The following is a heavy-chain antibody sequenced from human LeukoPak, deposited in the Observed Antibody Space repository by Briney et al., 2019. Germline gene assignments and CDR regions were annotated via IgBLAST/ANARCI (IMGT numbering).Heavy chain of an antibody. CDR2: IYYSGST. CDR1: GGSISSGGYY. J-gene: IGHJ4*02. D-gene: IGHD6-19*01. CDR3: AGQWLVSPLFDY. Sequence: SETLSLTCTVSGGSISSGGYYWGWLRQHPGQGLEWIGYIYYSGSTYYNPSLKSRVTISVDTSKNQLSLKLSSMTTADTSVYYCAGQWLVSPLFDYRGQGTLVTVSS. V-gene: IGHV4-31*03.